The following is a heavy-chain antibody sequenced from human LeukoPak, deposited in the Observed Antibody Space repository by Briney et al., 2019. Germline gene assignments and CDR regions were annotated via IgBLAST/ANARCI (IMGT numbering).Heavy chain of an antibody. D-gene: IGHD2/OR15-2a*01. J-gene: IGHJ4*02. CDR1: GFAFSTYS. Sequence: GGSLRLSCAASGFAFSTYSMNWVRHAPGKGLEWVSSISDSSSKIYYADSVKGRFTISRDNAKYSLYLQLNSLRAEDTAVYFCARGEYGYYFEYWGQGTLVTVSS. CDR2: ISDSSSKI. CDR3: ARGEYGYYFEY. V-gene: IGHV3-21*01.